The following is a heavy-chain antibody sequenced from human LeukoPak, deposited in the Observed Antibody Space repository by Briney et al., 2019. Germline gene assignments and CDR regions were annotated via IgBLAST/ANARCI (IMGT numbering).Heavy chain of an antibody. CDR3: AREECSSTSCFVPRENYYYYYGMDV. Sequence: GGSLRLSCAASGFTFSSYAMSWVRQAPGKGLEWVAVISYDGSNKYYADSVKGRFTISRDNSKNTLYLQMNSLRAEDTAVYYCAREECSSTSCFVPRENYYYYYGMDVWGQGTTVTVSS. D-gene: IGHD2-2*01. CDR1: GFTFSSYA. V-gene: IGHV3-30-3*01. CDR2: ISYDGSNK. J-gene: IGHJ6*02.